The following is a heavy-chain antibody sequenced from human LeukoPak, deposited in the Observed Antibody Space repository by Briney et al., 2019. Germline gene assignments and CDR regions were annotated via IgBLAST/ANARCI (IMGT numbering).Heavy chain of an antibody. J-gene: IGHJ5*02. CDR2: IYYSEST. CDR3: ARARYSSNWYASCNWFDP. V-gene: IGHV4-39*07. D-gene: IGHD6-13*01. CDR1: GGSISSSSYY. Sequence: PSETLSLTCTVSGGSISSSSYYWGWIRQPPGKGLEGIGSIYYSESTYYNPSLKSRVTISVDTSKNQFSLKLSSVTAADTAVYYCARARYSSNWYASCNWFDPWGQGTLVTVSS.